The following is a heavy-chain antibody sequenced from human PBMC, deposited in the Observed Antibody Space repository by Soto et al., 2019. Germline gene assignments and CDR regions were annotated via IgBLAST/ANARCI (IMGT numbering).Heavy chain of an antibody. CDR1: GGTFSSYA. CDR2: IIPIFGTA. Sequence: SVKVSCKASGGTFSSYAISWVRQAPGQGLEWMGGIIPIFGTANYAQKFQGRVTITADESTSTAYMELSSLRSVDTATYYCAHRLSPAGYNWNDDWFDPWGQGTLVTVSS. V-gene: IGHV1-69*13. J-gene: IGHJ5*02. CDR3: AHRLSPAGYNWNDDWFDP. D-gene: IGHD1-20*01.